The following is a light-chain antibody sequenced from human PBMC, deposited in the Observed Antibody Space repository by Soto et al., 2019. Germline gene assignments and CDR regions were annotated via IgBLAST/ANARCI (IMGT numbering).Light chain of an antibody. Sequence: SPLSVSPWERATLSCRASQSVSSNLAWYQQKPGQAPRLLIYGASTRATGIPARFSGSGSGTEFTLTISSLQSEDFAVYYCQQYNNWPPWTFGQGTKVDIK. J-gene: IGKJ1*01. V-gene: IGKV3-15*01. CDR3: QQYNNWPPWT. CDR2: GAS. CDR1: QSVSSN.